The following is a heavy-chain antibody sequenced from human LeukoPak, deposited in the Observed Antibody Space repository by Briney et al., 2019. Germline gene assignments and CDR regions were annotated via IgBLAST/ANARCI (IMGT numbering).Heavy chain of an antibody. D-gene: IGHD3-16*01. CDR2: ISSRSSYI. Sequence: PGGSLRHSCAASGFTFSYHRMNWVRQAPGKGLEGVSSISSRSSYIYYADSVKGRFTISRDKAKNSLYLQMNSLRAEDTAVYYCARAPKREGLGVYYFDDWGQGTPVTVSS. J-gene: IGHJ4*02. CDR1: GFTFSYHR. V-gene: IGHV3-21*01. CDR3: ARAPKREGLGVYYFDD.